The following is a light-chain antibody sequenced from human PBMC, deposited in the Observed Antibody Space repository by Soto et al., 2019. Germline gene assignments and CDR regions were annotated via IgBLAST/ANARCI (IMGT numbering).Light chain of an antibody. Sequence: EVVLTQSPATLSLSPGDRAALSCKASQSVHNFLAWYQQKPGQAPRLLIYGASNRAAGIPARFSGSGSGTDFTLTISSLEPEEFAVDYCQQRSSWITFGQGTRLEIK. J-gene: IGKJ5*01. V-gene: IGKV3-11*01. CDR2: GAS. CDR1: QSVHNF. CDR3: QQRSSWIT.